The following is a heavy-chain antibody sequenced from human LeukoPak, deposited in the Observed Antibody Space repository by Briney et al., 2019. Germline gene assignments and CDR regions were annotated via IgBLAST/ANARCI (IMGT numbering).Heavy chain of an antibody. CDR1: GFTVSTTS. V-gene: IGHV3-30*04. J-gene: IGHJ5*02. Sequence: PGGSLRLSCAASGFTVSTTSMHWVRQAPGKGLEWVADITCDGDEKLYADSVKGRFTISRDTPTNTVSLEVNSLTSKDTAVYYCSTVQLENWGRISCYVFDPWGQGTLVIVSS. CDR2: ITCDGDEK. CDR3: STVQLENWGRISCYVFDP. D-gene: IGHD2-2*01.